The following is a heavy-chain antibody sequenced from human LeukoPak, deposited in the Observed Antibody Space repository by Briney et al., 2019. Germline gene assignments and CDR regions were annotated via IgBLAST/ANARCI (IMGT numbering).Heavy chain of an antibody. J-gene: IGHJ3*02. Sequence: GGSLRLSCAASGFTLGNYVMSWVRQAPGKGLEWVASIRQDGSEKHYVDSVEGRFTISRDNAKNSLHLQMNSLRAEDTAVYYCAKGSSRPPNAFDIWGQGTLVTVSS. CDR3: AKGSSRPPNAFDI. CDR1: GFTLGNYV. D-gene: IGHD6-6*01. CDR2: IRQDGSEK. V-gene: IGHV3-7*01.